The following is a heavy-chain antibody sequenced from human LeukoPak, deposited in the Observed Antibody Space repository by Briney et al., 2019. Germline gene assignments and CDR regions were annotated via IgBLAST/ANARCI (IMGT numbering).Heavy chain of an antibody. Sequence: SETLSLTCTVSGGSISSYYWSWTRQPPGKGLEWIGYIYYSGSTNYNPSLKSRVTISVDTSKNQFSLKLSSVTAADTAVYYCARATAVAGNHYWGQGTLVTVSS. V-gene: IGHV4-59*01. J-gene: IGHJ4*02. D-gene: IGHD6-19*01. CDR2: IYYSGST. CDR1: GGSISSYY. CDR3: ARATAVAGNHY.